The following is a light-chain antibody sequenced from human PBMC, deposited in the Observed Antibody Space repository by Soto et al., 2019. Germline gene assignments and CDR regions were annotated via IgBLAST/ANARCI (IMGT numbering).Light chain of an antibody. CDR3: QQYNTYWT. CDR1: QSISSW. J-gene: IGKJ1*01. Sequence: DIQMTQSPSTLSASVGDRVTITCRASQSISSWLAWYQQKPGKAPKLLIYKASSLDSGVPSRFSGRGSGTDFPPTISRLQPDDFATYYYQQYNTYWTFGQGTKVEIK. V-gene: IGKV1-5*03. CDR2: KAS.